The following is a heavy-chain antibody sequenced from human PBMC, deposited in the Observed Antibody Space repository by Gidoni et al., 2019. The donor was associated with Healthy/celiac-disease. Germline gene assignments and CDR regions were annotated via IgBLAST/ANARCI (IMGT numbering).Heavy chain of an antibody. J-gene: IGHJ4*02. CDR1: GGSFSGYY. V-gene: IGHV4-34*01. CDR3: ARGRIAARPSDY. Sequence: QVQLQQWGAGLFKPSETLSLTCAVYGGSFSGYYWSWIRQPPGKGLEWIGEINHSGSTNYNPSLKSRVTISVDTSKNQFSLKLSSVTAADTAVYYCARGRIAARPSDYWGQGTLVTVSS. D-gene: IGHD6-6*01. CDR2: INHSGST.